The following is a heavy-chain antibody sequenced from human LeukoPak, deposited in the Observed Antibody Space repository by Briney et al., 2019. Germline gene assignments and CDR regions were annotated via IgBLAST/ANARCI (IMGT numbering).Heavy chain of an antibody. Sequence: GGSLRLSCAASGFTFSNYAMHWVRQAPGKGLERVAAVSYDGSKKYYADSVKGRFSISRDNSKNTLYLQMDSLRAEDTAVYYCASNRGSDYWGQGTLVTVSS. V-gene: IGHV3-30*01. J-gene: IGHJ4*02. D-gene: IGHD1-14*01. CDR3: ASNRGSDY. CDR1: GFTFSNYA. CDR2: VSYDGSKK.